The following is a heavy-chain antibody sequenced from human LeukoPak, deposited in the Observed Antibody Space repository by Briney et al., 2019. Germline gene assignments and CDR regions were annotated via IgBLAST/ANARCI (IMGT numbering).Heavy chain of an antibody. J-gene: IGHJ4*02. CDR2: INPNIGGT. V-gene: IGHV1-2*02. CDR3: VRDAIAAAGTGG. Sequence: ASVTVSCKASGYTFTGYYMHWVRQAPGQGRAWVGWINPNIGGTDYSQKFQGRVTMTRDTSISTAYMELSSLRSDDRAVYYCVRDAIAAAGTGGWGQGTLVTVSS. D-gene: IGHD6-13*01. CDR1: GYTFTGYY.